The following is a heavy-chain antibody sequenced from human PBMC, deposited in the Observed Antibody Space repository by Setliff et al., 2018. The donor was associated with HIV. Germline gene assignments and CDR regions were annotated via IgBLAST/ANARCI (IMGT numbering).Heavy chain of an antibody. CDR3: ASKVHCTNGVCLDAFDI. J-gene: IGHJ3*02. CDR1: GYTFTAYF. V-gene: IGHV1-2*06. CDR2: INPNSGGT. D-gene: IGHD2-8*01. Sequence: ASVKVSCKASGYTFTAYFMHWVRQDPGQGLEWMGRINPNSGGTNYAQKFQGRVTMTRDTSITTAYMELSRLRSDDTAVYYCASKVHCTNGVCLDAFDIWGQGTMVTVSS.